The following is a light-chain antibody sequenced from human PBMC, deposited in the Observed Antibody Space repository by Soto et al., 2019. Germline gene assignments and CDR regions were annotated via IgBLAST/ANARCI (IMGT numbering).Light chain of an antibody. V-gene: IGLV1-44*01. Sequence: QSVLTQPPSASGTPGQRVTISCSGTSSSIGTNPVNWYQQLPGTAPTLLIYTNDQRPSGVPDRFSGSKSGTSASLAINGLQSDDEADYYCAAWDDSLNEWVFVGGTKLTVL. CDR3: AAWDDSLNEWV. CDR1: SSSIGTNP. CDR2: TND. J-gene: IGLJ3*02.